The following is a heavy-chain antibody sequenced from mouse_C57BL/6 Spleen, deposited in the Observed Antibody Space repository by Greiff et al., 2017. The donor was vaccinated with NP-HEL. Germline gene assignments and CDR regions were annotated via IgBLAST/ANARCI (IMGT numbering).Heavy chain of an antibody. V-gene: IGHV1-5*01. Sequence: VQLQQSGTVLARPGASVKMSCKTSGYTFTSYWMHWVKQRPGQGLEWIGAIYPGNSDTSYNQKFKGKAKLTAVTSASTAYMELSSLTNEDSAVYYCTMITTVVATGYYYAMDYWGQGTSVTVSS. CDR2: IYPGNSDT. J-gene: IGHJ4*01. D-gene: IGHD1-1*01. CDR3: TMITTVVATGYYYAMDY. CDR1: GYTFTSYW.